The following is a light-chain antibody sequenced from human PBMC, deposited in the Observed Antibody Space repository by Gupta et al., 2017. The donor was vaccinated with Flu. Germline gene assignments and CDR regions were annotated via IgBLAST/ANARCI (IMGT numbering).Light chain of an antibody. Sequence: QSALTQPASVSGSPGQSTTISCIGSNSDVGSYDNVSCYQQYPGKAPQLMIYYVTKRPSGVSARFSCATSCDTASPILSARQAEDEAEDYCCSSADPIMTVGFVGGGTMPTVL. CDR2: YVT. CDR3: CSSADPIMTVGF. CDR1: NSDVGSYDN. J-gene: IGLJ2*01. V-gene: IGLV2-23*02.